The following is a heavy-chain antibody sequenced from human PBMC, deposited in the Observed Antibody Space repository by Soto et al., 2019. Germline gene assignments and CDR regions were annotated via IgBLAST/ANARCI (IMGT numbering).Heavy chain of an antibody. J-gene: IGHJ4*02. V-gene: IGHV1-18*01. CDR2: INPYNGNT. CDR3: ARVGVGLAAPRVWPY. CDR1: GYTFTSYG. D-gene: IGHD6-13*01. Sequence: QVQLAQSGAEVKKPGASVKVSCKASGYTFTSYGITWVRQAPGQGLEWMAWINPYNGNTKYAEKFLGRVTVTTDTSTATAYMEVRSLTSDDTAVFYCARVGVGLAAPRVWPYWGQGTPVIVSS.